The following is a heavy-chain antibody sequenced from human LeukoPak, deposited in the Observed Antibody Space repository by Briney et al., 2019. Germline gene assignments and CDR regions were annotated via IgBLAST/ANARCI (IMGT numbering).Heavy chain of an antibody. CDR1: GGSFSGYY. D-gene: IGHD6-19*01. CDR3: ARGEVDSSGWYGGPQDY. Sequence: SETLSLTCAVYGGSFSGYYWSWIRQPPGKGLEWIGEINHSGSTNYNPSLKSRVTISVDTSKNQFSLKLSSVTAADTAVYYCARGEVDSSGWYGGPQDYWGQGTPVTVSS. CDR2: INHSGST. V-gene: IGHV4-34*01. J-gene: IGHJ4*02.